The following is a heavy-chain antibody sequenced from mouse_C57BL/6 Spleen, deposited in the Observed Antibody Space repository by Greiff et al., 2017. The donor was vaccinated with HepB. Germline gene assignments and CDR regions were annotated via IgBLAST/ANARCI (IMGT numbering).Heavy chain of an antibody. CDR3: ARYTTVVARTFDY. CDR1: GYTFTDYY. Sequence: EVQLQQSGPELVKPGASVKISCKASGYTFTDYYMNWVKQSHGKSLEWIGDINPNNGGTSYNQKFKGKATLTVDKSSSTAYMELRSLTSEDSAVYYCARYTTVVARTFDYWGQGTTLTVSS. V-gene: IGHV1-26*01. CDR2: INPNNGGT. J-gene: IGHJ2*01. D-gene: IGHD1-1*01.